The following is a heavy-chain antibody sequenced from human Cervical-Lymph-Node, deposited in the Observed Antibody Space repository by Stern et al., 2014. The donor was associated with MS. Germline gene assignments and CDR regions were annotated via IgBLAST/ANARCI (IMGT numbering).Heavy chain of an antibody. D-gene: IGHD6-19*01. CDR2: INTGDRT. V-gene: IGHV3-23*04. CDR1: GFTFSNYA. Sequence: VQLVESGGDLVQPGGSLRLSCAASGFTFSNYAMTWVRQAPGKGLEWVSAINTGDRTYYADSVKGRFTISRDNSKNTVYLQMNSLRAEDTATYYCAKETIGRGWYTVEHWGQGTLVTVSS. J-gene: IGHJ1*01. CDR3: AKETIGRGWYTVEH.